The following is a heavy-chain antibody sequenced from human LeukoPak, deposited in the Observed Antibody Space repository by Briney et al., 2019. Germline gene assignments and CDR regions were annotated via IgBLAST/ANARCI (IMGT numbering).Heavy chain of an antibody. V-gene: IGHV1-69*01. CDR3: ARDVSKIRGVKAFDY. Sequence: GSSVKVSCKASGDTFSPYSFSWVRQAPGQGLEWMGGITPIFDTTKYSQKFQGRVTITADESTTTLHMELRRLTSEDTAVYYCARDVSKIRGVKAFDYWGQGTLVTVSS. J-gene: IGHJ4*02. CDR2: ITPIFDTT. D-gene: IGHD3-10*01. CDR1: GDTFSPYS.